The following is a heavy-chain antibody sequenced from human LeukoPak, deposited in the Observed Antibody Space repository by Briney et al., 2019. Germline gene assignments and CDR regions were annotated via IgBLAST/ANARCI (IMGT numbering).Heavy chain of an antibody. CDR1: GFTFSSYS. CDR2: ISSSSSTI. CDR3: ARHLGWLRLDAFDI. Sequence: GGSLRLSCAASGFTFSSYSMNWVRQAPGKGLEWVSYISSSSSTIYYADSVKGRFTISRDNAKNSLYLQMNSLRAEDTAVYYCARHLGWLRLDAFDIWGQGTMVTVSS. D-gene: IGHD5-12*01. J-gene: IGHJ3*02. V-gene: IGHV3-48*01.